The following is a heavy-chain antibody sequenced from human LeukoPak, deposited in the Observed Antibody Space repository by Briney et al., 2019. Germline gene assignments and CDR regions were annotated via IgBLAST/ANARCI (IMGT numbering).Heavy chain of an antibody. Sequence: SQTLSLTCTVSGGSISGGFHWTWIRQHPGKGLEWIGYIYYSGSTDYNPSLKSRVTISVDTSKKQFSLKLNSVTAADTAVYYCARVVWVGWGYFDSWGQGTLVTVSS. CDR2: IYYSGST. J-gene: IGHJ4*02. CDR1: GGSISGGFH. V-gene: IGHV4-31*03. CDR3: ARVVWVGWGYFDS. D-gene: IGHD3-16*01.